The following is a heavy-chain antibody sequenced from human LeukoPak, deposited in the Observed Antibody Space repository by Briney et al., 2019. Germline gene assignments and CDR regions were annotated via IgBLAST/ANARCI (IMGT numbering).Heavy chain of an antibody. CDR2: IYSGGST. CDR3: AAPYSSGWYSDY. Sequence: GGSLRLSCAASGFTVSSNYMSWVRQAPGKGLEWVSVIYSGGSTYYADSVKGRFTISRDNSKNTLYLQMNSLRAEDTAMYYCAAPYSSGWYSDYWGQGTLVTVSS. CDR1: GFTVSSNY. V-gene: IGHV3-66*01. D-gene: IGHD6-19*01. J-gene: IGHJ4*02.